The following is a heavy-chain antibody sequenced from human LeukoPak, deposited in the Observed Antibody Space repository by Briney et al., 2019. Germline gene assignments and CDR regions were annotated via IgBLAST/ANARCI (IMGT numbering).Heavy chain of an antibody. V-gene: IGHV4-31*03. Sequence: SETLSLTCTVSGGSISSGGHYWSWIRQHPGKGLEWIGYIYYSGSTYYNPSLKSRVTISVDTSKNQFSLKLSSVTAADTAVYYCARGGTSSIRGYMDVWGKGTTVTVSS. CDR2: IYYSGST. CDR1: GGSISSGGHY. CDR3: ARGGTSSIRGYMDV. J-gene: IGHJ6*03. D-gene: IGHD3-10*01.